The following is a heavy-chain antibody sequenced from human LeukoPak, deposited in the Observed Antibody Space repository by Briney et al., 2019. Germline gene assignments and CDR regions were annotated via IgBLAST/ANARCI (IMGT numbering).Heavy chain of an antibody. CDR1: GVSISSSNYY. J-gene: IGHJ4*02. CDR3: ARHRVAAVGTFYFDY. V-gene: IGHV4-39*01. D-gene: IGHD6-13*01. CDR2: IYYSGST. Sequence: PSETLSLTCTVSGVSISSSNYYWGWIRQPPGKGLEWIGTIYYSGSTNYNPSLKSRVTISVDTSKKLFSLKLSSVTAADTAVHYCARHRVAAVGTFYFDYWGQGTLVTVSS.